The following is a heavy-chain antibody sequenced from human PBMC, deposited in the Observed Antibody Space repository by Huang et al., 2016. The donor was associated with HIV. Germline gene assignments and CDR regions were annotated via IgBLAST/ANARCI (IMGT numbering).Heavy chain of an antibody. CDR1: GFIFNDFA. J-gene: IGHJ6*03. CDR3: SPSGDDYFYFYMDV. V-gene: IGHV3-49*03. CDR2: VVSKAFGGAS. D-gene: IGHD4-17*01. Sequence: QLVESGGDSVQSGRSLRLSCRGSGFIFNDFAINWFRQSPGKGPEWMGFVVSKAFGGASKSAPSVKDRFTVSLDETKNVAFLQMDNLQVDDTAIYYCSPSGDDYFYFYMDVWGNGTTVIVS.